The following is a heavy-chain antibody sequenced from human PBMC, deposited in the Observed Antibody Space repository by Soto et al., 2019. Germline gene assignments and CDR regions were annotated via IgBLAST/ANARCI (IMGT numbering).Heavy chain of an antibody. CDR1: GFTFSSYA. CDR3: AKVSSIFRWVDY. D-gene: IGHD6-6*01. CDR2: ISGSGGST. J-gene: IGHJ4*02. V-gene: IGHV3-23*01. Sequence: LRLSCAASGFTFSSYAMSWVRQAPGKGLEWVSAISGSGGSTYYADSVKGRFTISRDNSKNTLYLQMNSLRAEDTAVYYCAKVSSIFRWVDYWGQGTLVTVSS.